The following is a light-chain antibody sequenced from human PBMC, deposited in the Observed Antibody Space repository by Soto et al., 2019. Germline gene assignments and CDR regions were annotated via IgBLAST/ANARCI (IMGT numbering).Light chain of an antibody. Sequence: IQVTQSLSALSASXEDIVTITCQASQDISDVLNWYQQQPGKAPYVLSYDASKLQTGVPSRFSGRGSGKDFTFTISSLQPDDSGTYCCQQFYDLLITFGQGTRLEIK. CDR3: QQFYDLLIT. V-gene: IGKV1-33*01. CDR2: DAS. J-gene: IGKJ5*01. CDR1: QDISDV.